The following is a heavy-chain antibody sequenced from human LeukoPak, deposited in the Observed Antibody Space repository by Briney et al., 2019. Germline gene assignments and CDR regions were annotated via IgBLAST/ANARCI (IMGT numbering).Heavy chain of an antibody. J-gene: IGHJ4*02. CDR3: ARELAPGAAAGLDY. CDR2: IWYDGSNK. V-gene: IGHV3-33*01. D-gene: IGHD6-13*01. CDR1: GFTFSSYG. Sequence: GVSLRLSCAASGFTFSSYGMHWVRQAPGKGLEWVAGIWYDGSNKYYADSVKGRFTISRANSKTTLYLQMNSLRAEDTAVYYCARELAPGAAAGLDYWGQGTLVTVSS.